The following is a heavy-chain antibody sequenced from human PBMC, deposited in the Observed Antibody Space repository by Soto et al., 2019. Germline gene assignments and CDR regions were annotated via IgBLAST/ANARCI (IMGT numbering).Heavy chain of an antibody. V-gene: IGHV1-69*13. CDR3: ARDRGDYYGLGSYFDP. CDR2: IIPIFGTA. D-gene: IGHD3-10*01. Sequence: GASLKLSCKAAGGTFSSYASSCVRQAPGQGLEWMGGIIPIFGTANYAQKFQGRVTITADESTSTAYMELSSLRSDDTAVYYCARDRGDYYGLGSYFDPWGQGTLVTVSS. J-gene: IGHJ5*02. CDR1: GGTFSSYA.